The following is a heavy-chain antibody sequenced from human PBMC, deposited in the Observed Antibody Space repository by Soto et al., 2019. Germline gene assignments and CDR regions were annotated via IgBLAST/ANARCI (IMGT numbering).Heavy chain of an antibody. CDR3: AKVRYHRIALFGVVTALDAFDI. CDR2: ISGSGGST. D-gene: IGHD3-3*01. V-gene: IGHV3-23*01. Sequence: EVPLLESGGGLVQPGGSLRLSCAASGFTFSSYAMSWVRQAPGKGLEWVSAISGSGGSTYYVDSVQGRFTISRDNSKNTVYLQINSLRAEDTAVYYGAKVRYHRIALFGVVTALDAFDIWGQGTMVTVSS. CDR1: GFTFSSYA. J-gene: IGHJ3*02.